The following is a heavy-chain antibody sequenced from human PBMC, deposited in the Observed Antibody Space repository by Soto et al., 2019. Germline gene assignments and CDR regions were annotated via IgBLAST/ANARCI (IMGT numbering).Heavy chain of an antibody. CDR3: ARCSRNSCYSYGVDV. J-gene: IGHJ6*02. Sequence: GGSLRLSCAAAGFTFSNCGMNLVRQTQGKGLEWVSYISDSGATKHYADSVKGRFTISRDNGKDSLYLQMNSLRDEDTAVYFCARCSRNSCYSYGVDVWGQGATVTVSS. V-gene: IGHV3-48*02. D-gene: IGHD2-15*01. CDR1: GFTFSNCG. CDR2: ISDSGATK.